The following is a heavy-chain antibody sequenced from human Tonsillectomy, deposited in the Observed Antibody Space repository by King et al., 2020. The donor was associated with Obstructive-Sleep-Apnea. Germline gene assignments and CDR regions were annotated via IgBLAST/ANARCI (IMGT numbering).Heavy chain of an antibody. CDR2: VYYSGST. CDR1: GGSISSSSYY. V-gene: IGHV4-39*01. J-gene: IGHJ4*02. CDR3: VRLKYSSTTADLFDY. Sequence: QLQESGPGLVKPSETLSLTCTVSGGSISSSSYYWGWIRQPPGKGLEWSGNVYYSGSTYYNPSLKSRVTISVDTSKNQFSLKLSAVNAADTAVYYCVRLKYSSTTADLFDYWGQGTLVTVSS. D-gene: IGHD6-13*01.